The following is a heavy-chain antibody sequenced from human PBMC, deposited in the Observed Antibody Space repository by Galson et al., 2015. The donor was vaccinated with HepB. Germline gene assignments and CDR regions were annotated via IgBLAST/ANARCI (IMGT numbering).Heavy chain of an antibody. CDR3: ARDTYSSGWYVGGNFDY. D-gene: IGHD6-19*01. V-gene: IGHV1-2*02. Sequence: SVKVSCKASGYTFTGYYMHWVRQAPGQGLEWMGWINPNSGGTNYAQKFQGRVTMTRDTSISTAYMELSRLRSDDTAVHYCARDTYSSGWYVGGNFDYWGQGTLVTVSS. CDR1: GYTFTGYY. J-gene: IGHJ4*02. CDR2: INPNSGGT.